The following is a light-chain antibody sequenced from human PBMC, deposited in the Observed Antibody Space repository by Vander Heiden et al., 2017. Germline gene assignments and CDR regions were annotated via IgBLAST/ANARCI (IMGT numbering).Light chain of an antibody. Sequence: SALTQPRSVSGSPGPSVTISCSGTSSDVGAYDYVSWYQQHPGKAPKLLIYDVTKWPSGVPDRFSGSKSGNTATLTISGLLTEDEADYYCGSYAGSYTWVFGGGTKVTVL. CDR2: DVT. CDR3: GSYAGSYTWV. J-gene: IGLJ3*02. CDR1: SSDVGAYDY. V-gene: IGLV2-11*01.